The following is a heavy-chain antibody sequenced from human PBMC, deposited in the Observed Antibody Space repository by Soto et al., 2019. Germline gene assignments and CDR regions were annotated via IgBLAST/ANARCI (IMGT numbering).Heavy chain of an antibody. Sequence: QLQLQESGPGLVRPSETLSLTCIVSGGSISSSSYYWGWIRQPPGKGLEWIGSIYSSGSAYYNPSIKSRVTISVDTSKNQFSLKQTSVTAADTAVYYCATPVSSGYQAFEVWGQGTMVTVSS. CDR3: ATPVSSGYQAFEV. CDR2: IYSSGSA. D-gene: IGHD3-22*01. V-gene: IGHV4-39*01. CDR1: GGSISSSSYY. J-gene: IGHJ3*01.